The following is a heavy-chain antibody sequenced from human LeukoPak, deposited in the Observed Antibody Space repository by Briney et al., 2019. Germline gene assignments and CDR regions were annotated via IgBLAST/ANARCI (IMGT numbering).Heavy chain of an antibody. V-gene: IGHV3-23*01. CDR2: ISGSGGST. D-gene: IGHD2-2*01. J-gene: IGHJ6*03. CDR1: GFTFSSYA. CDR3: AKREGYCSSTSCYEHMDV. Sequence: PGGSLRLSCAASGFTFSSYAMSWVRQAPGKGLEWVSAISGSGGSTYYADSVKGRFTISRDNSKNTLYLKMNSLRAEDTAVYYCAKREGYCSSTSCYEHMDVWGKGTTVTVSS.